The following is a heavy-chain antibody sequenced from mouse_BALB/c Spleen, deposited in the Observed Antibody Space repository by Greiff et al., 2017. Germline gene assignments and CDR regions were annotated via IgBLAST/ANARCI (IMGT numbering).Heavy chain of an antibody. D-gene: IGHD4-1*01. CDR2: ISSGSSTI. CDR1: GFTFSSFG. CDR3: ARKELYYFDY. J-gene: IGHJ2*01. V-gene: IGHV5-17*02. Sequence: EVKVVESGGGLVQPGGSRKLSCAASGFTFSSFGMHWVRQAPEKGLEWVAYISSGSSTIYYADTVKGRFTISRDNPKNTLFLQMTSLRSEDTAMYYCARKELYYFDYWGQGTTLTVSS.